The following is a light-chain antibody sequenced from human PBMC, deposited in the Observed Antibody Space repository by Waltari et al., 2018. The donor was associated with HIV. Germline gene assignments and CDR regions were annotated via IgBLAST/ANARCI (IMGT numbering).Light chain of an antibody. CDR1: SSDVGGYNY. V-gene: IGLV2-14*01. Sequence: QSALTQPASVSGSPGQSITISCTGTSSDVGGYNYVSWYQQHQGKGPKLMIYEVSNRPSWVSNRFSGSKSGNTASLTISGLRTEDEADYYCTSRTSSITYIFGTGTKVTVL. CDR3: TSRTSSITYI. CDR2: EVS. J-gene: IGLJ1*01.